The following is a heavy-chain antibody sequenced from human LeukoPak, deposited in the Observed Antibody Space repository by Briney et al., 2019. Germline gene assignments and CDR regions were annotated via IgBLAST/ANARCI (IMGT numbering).Heavy chain of an antibody. J-gene: IGHJ3*02. V-gene: IGHV4-4*07. D-gene: IGHD3-3*01. Sequence: SETLSLTCTVSGGSISSYYWSWIRQPAGKGLEWIGRIYTSGGTNYNPSLKSRVTMSVDTSKNQFSLKLSSVTAADTAVYYCARDNDFWSGHAFDIWGQGTMVTVSS. CDR2: IYTSGGT. CDR1: GGSISSYY. CDR3: ARDNDFWSGHAFDI.